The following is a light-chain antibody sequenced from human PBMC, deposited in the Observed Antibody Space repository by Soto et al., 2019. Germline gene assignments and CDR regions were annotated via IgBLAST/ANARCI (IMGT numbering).Light chain of an antibody. CDR1: QSVSSN. V-gene: IGKV3-15*01. CDR2: GAS. CDR3: PVSASSLWP. Sequence: EVVTSTSPAALSVSPGERATLHCRASQSVSSNLACYQQKPGQAPRLLIYGASTRATGIPARFSGSGSGTEFTLTISILQSEDFTVYYCPVSASSLWPFCEGAKVDIK. J-gene: IGKJ1*01.